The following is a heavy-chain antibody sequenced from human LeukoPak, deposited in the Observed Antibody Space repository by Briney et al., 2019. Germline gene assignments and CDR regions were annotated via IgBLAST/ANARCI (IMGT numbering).Heavy chain of an antibody. D-gene: IGHD3-10*01. CDR3: ARSPRYTMVRGVIDL. CDR1: GGSISSGGYY. Sequence: SQTLSLTCTVSGGSISSGGYYWSWIRQHPGMGLEWIGYIYYSGSTYYNPSLKSRVTISVDTSKNQFSLKLSSVTAADTAVYYCARSPRYTMVRGVIDLWGQGALVTVSS. V-gene: IGHV4-31*03. CDR2: IYYSGST. J-gene: IGHJ5*02.